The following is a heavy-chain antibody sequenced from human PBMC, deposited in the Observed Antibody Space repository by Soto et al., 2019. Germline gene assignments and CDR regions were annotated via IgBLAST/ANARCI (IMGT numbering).Heavy chain of an antibody. D-gene: IGHD3-10*01. V-gene: IGHV3-30*18. Sequence: PGGSLRLSCAASGFAFSTYGMHWVRQAPGKGPEWVALISYDGGDFYYADSVKGRFTISRDNSKHTLSLQMDSLRVEDTAVYYCAKDFGAWSDSWGQGTLVTVSS. CDR3: AKDFGAWSDS. CDR2: ISYDGGDF. J-gene: IGHJ5*01. CDR1: GFAFSTYG.